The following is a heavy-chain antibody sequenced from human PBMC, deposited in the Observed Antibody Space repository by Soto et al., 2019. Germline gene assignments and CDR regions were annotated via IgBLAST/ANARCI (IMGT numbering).Heavy chain of an antibody. CDR1: GDSVSSNSAA. D-gene: IGHD2-15*01. CDR3: ARHGKKGDATLSPLYYFDY. CDR2: TYYRSKWYN. J-gene: IGHJ4*02. Sequence: SQTLSLTCTISGDSVSSNSAAWNWIRQSPSRGLEWLGRTYYRSKWYNDYAVSVKSRITINPDTSKNQFSLQLNSVTPEDTAVYYCARHGKKGDATLSPLYYFDYWGQGTLVTVSS. V-gene: IGHV6-1*01.